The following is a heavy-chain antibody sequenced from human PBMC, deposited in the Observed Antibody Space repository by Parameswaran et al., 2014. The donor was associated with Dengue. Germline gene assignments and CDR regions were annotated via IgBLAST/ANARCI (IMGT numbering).Heavy chain of an antibody. J-gene: IGHJ4*02. CDR3: RREVPISGYDPYHFDY. Sequence: SQTLSLTCAVYGGSFSGYYWSWIRQPPGKGLEWIGEINHSGGTNYNPSLKSRVTISVDTSKNQFSLKLSSVTAADTAVYYCRREVPISGYDPYHFDYWGQGTLVTVSS. CDR1: GGSFSGYY. D-gene: IGHD5-12*01. V-gene: IGHV4-34*01. CDR2: INHSGGT.